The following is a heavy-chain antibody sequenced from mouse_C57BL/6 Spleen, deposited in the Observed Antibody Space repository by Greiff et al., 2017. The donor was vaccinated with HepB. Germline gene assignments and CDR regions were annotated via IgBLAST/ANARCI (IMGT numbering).Heavy chain of an antibody. CDR2: IDPETGGT. V-gene: IGHV1-15*01. CDR3: TSRGYDYDGWFAY. D-gene: IGHD2-4*01. Sequence: QVQLKESGAELVRPGASVTLSCKASGYTFTDYEMHWVKQTPVHGLEWIGAIDPETGGTAYNQKFKGKAILSADKSSSTAYMELRSLTSEDSAVYYCTSRGYDYDGWFAYWGQGTLVTVSA. CDR1: GYTFTDYE. J-gene: IGHJ3*01.